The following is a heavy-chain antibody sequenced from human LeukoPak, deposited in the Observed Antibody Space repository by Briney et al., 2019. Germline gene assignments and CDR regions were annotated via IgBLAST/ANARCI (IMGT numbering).Heavy chain of an antibody. J-gene: IGHJ5*02. CDR1: GYTFTSYY. Sequence: ASVKVSCKASGYTFTSYYMHWVRQAPGQGLEWMGIINPSGGSTSYAQKFQGRVTMTRDMSTSTVYMELSSLRSEDTAVYYCASSLGYYYDSSGYRPAFDPWGQGTLVTVSS. CDR3: ASSLGYYYDSSGYRPAFDP. CDR2: INPSGGST. V-gene: IGHV1-46*01. D-gene: IGHD3-22*01.